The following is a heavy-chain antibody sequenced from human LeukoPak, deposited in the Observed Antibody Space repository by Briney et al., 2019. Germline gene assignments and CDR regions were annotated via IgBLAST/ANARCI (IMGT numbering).Heavy chain of an antibody. J-gene: IGHJ4*02. CDR3: ARGSPTSPFDY. CDR1: GGSISSGAYY. V-gene: IGHV4-31*03. CDR2: IYNSGST. Sequence: SQTLSLTCTVSGGSISSGAYYWSWIRQLPGKGLEWIGYIYNSGSTDYNPSLKSRVAISVDTSKNQFSLNLSSVTAADTAVYYCARGSPTSPFDYWGQGTLVTVSS.